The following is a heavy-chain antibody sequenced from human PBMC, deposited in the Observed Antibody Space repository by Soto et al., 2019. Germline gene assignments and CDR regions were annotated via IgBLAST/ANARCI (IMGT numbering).Heavy chain of an antibody. CDR1: VYSFTSYW. CDR2: IYPGDSDT. V-gene: IGHV5-51*01. J-gene: IGHJ5*02. Sequence: GESLKISCKGSVYSFTSYWIGWVRQMPGKGLEWMGIIYPGDSDTRCSPSFQGQVTISADKSISTAYLQWSSLKASDTAMYYCARLLIAAADIPYNWFDPWGQGTLVTVSS. CDR3: ARLLIAAADIPYNWFDP. D-gene: IGHD2-2*01.